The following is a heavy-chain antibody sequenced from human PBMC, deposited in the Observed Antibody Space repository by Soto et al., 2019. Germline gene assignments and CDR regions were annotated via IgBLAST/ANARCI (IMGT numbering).Heavy chain of an antibody. J-gene: IGHJ6*02. CDR2: ISGYNGDT. CDR1: GYTFSRYG. Sequence: GPEVKKPGASVKVSCKTSGYTFSRYGISWVRQAPGQGLEWMGWISGYNGDTNYAQKVQGRVTMTIDTSTYTAYMELRSLTSDDTATYYCAKNGQPPYYYYGMDVWGQGTTVTVSS. CDR3: AKNGQPPYYYYGMDV. D-gene: IGHD2-8*01. V-gene: IGHV1-18*01.